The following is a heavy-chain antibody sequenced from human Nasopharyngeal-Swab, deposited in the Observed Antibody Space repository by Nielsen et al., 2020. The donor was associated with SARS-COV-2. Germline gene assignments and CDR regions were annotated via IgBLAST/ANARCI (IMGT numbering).Heavy chain of an antibody. Sequence: SETLSLTCTVSGGSISSYYWSWIRQPPGKGLEWIGYIYYSGSTYYNPSLKSQVTISVDRSKNQFSLKLSSVTAADTAVYYCARALGYDSSVVDYWGQGTLVTVSS. CDR2: IYYSGST. CDR3: ARALGYDSSVVDY. J-gene: IGHJ4*02. CDR1: GGSISSYY. D-gene: IGHD3-22*01. V-gene: IGHV4-59*12.